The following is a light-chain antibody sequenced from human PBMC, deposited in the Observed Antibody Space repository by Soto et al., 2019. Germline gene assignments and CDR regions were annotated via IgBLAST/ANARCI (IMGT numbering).Light chain of an antibody. CDR2: GAS. V-gene: IGKV3-15*01. Sequence: EIVMTQSPATLSVSPGERATLSCRASQNVFSNLAWYRQKPGQAPRLLIYGASTRATGTPGRFSGSGSGTEFTLTISSLQSEDFAVYYCHQYDNWPPWTFGQGTKVEI. CDR1: QNVFSN. CDR3: HQYDNWPPWT. J-gene: IGKJ1*01.